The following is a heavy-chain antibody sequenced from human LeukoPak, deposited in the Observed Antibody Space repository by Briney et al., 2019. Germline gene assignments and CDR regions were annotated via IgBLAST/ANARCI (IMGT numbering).Heavy chain of an antibody. CDR3: ARLPGFRDAFDI. V-gene: IGHV4-61*05. CDR1: GGSTSSSSYY. J-gene: IGHJ3*02. Sequence: SETLSLTCSISGGSTSSSSYYWSWIRQPPGKGLEWIGYIYYSGSTNYNPSLKSRVTISVDTSKNQFSLKLTSVTAADTAVYYCARLPGFRDAFDIWGQGTMVTVSS. CDR2: IYYSGST.